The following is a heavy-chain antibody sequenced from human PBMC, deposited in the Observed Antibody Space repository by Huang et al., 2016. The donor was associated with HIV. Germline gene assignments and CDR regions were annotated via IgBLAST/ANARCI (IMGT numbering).Heavy chain of an antibody. D-gene: IGHD3-9*01. J-gene: IGHJ4*02. CDR3: ARGHDFYYDKTGYSFDY. V-gene: IGHV6-1*01. CDR2: TYYRSKWYN. Sequence: QVRLQQSGPGLLTPSPTLSLTCAISGDSFSANSVPWNWIRQSPSGGLEGLGSTYYRSKWYNDYAESVKSRITIDTDISKNHFSLQLKSVVREDTAVYFCARGHDFYYDKTGYSFDYWGQGSLVTVST. CDR1: GDSFSANSVP.